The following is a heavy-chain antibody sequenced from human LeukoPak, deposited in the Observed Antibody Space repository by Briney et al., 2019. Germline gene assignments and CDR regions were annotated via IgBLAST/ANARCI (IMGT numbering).Heavy chain of an antibody. CDR1: GYIFTDYY. CDR2: INPNNGDT. CDR3: ARDQTAARPWWFDP. J-gene: IGHJ5*02. Sequence: ASVKVSCKASGYIFTDYYIHWVRQAPGQGLEWMGWINPNNGDTKYAQKFQDRVTMTTDTSTSTAYMELRSLRSDDTAVYYCARDQTAARPWWFDPWGQGTLVTVSS. D-gene: IGHD6-6*01. V-gene: IGHV1-2*02.